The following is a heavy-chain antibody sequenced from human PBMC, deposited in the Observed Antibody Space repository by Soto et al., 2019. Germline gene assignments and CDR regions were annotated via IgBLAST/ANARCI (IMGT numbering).Heavy chain of an antibody. CDR1: GYTLTELS. CDR3: ATGDGFGSNWHYYFDY. V-gene: IGHV1-24*01. Sequence: ASVKVSCKVSGYTLTELSMHWVRQAPGKGLEWMGGFDPEDGETIYAQKFQGRVTMAEDTSSDTAYMELSSLVAEDTAVYYCATGDGFGSNWHYYFDYWGQGTLVTVYS. J-gene: IGHJ4*02. D-gene: IGHD6-13*01. CDR2: FDPEDGET.